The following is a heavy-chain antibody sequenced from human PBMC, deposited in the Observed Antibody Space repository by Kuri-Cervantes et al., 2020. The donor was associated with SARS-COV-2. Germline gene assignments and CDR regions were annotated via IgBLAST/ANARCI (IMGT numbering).Heavy chain of an antibody. J-gene: IGHJ4*02. CDR1: GFTFSSYS. CDR3: ARCARLRWDFDY. V-gene: IGHV3-48*02. CDR2: ISSSSSTI. Sequence: ETLSLTCAASGFTFSSYSMNWVRQAPGKGLEWVSYISSSSSTIYYADSVKGRFTISRDNAKNSLYLQMNRLRDEDTAVYYCARCARLRWDFDYWGQGTLVTVSS. D-gene: IGHD4-23*01.